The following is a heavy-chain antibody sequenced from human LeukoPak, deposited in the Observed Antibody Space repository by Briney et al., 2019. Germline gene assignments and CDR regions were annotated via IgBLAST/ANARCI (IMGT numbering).Heavy chain of an antibody. CDR1: GYTFTSYG. CDR2: ISAYNGNT. J-gene: IGHJ4*02. V-gene: IGHV1-18*04. Sequence: ASVNLSCTASGYTFTSYGISWVRQAPGQGLEWIGWISAYNGNTNYAQQLQGRVTMTTDTSTSTAYMELRSLRSDDTAVYYCARDLSYYYGSGSYYFDYWGQGTLVTVSS. CDR3: ARDLSYYYGSGSYYFDY. D-gene: IGHD3-10*01.